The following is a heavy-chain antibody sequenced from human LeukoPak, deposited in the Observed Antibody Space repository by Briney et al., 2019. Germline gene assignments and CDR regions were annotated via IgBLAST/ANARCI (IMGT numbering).Heavy chain of an antibody. CDR2: ILSTGST. CDR1: AGSISGYY. Sequence: SSETLSLTCTVSAGSISGYYWSWIRQPPGKGLEWIGNILSTGSTNYNPSLKSRGTISLDTPKHPFSLKLSSVTAADTAVYYCARAGGSLAAGGTEGINFQYWGQGTLVTVSS. D-gene: IGHD6-13*01. J-gene: IGHJ1*01. CDR3: ARAGGSLAAGGTEGINFQY. V-gene: IGHV4-59*01.